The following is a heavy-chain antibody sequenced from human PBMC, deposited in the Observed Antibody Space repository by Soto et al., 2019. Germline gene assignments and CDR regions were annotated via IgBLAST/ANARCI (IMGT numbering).Heavy chain of an antibody. D-gene: IGHD1-1*01. CDR3: ARGGTGTNDFDY. CDR1: GGTFSSYA. J-gene: IGHJ4*02. Sequence: SVKVSCKASGGTFSSYAISWVRQAPGQGLEWMGGIIPIFGTANYAQKFQGRVTITADESTSTAYMELSSLRSEDTAVYYCARGGTGTNDFDYWGQGTLVTVSS. V-gene: IGHV1-69*13. CDR2: IIPIFGTA.